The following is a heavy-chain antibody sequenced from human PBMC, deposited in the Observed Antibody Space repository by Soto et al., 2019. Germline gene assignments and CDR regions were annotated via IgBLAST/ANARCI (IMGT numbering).Heavy chain of an antibody. CDR3: AAGSPTGSYCGGKRVDY. J-gene: IGHJ4*02. CDR1: GYTFTSYD. CDR2: MNPNSGNT. Sequence: QVQLVQSGAEVKKPGASVKVSCKASGYTFTSYDINWVRQATGQGLEWMGWMNPNSGNTGYAQKFQGRVTMTRNTSISTAYMELSSLRSEDTAVYYCAAGSPTGSYCGGKRVDYWGQGTLVTVSS. V-gene: IGHV1-8*01. D-gene: IGHD1-26*01.